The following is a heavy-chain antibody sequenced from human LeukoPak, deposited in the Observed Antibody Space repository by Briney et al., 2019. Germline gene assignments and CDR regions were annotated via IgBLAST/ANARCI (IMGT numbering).Heavy chain of an antibody. CDR1: GFTFSSYW. Sequence: PGGSLRLSCAASGFTFSSYWMTWIRQAPGKGLEWVANIKQDGSEKYYVDSVKGRFTISRDNSKNTLFLQMNSLRTEDTAVYYCAKVGNSGWYSELPIDYWGPGTLVTVSS. CDR3: AKVGNSGWYSELPIDY. CDR2: IKQDGSEK. J-gene: IGHJ4*02. V-gene: IGHV3-7*01. D-gene: IGHD6-19*01.